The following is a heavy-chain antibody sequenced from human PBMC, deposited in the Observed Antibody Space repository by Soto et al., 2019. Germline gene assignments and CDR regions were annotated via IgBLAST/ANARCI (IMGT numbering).Heavy chain of an antibody. D-gene: IGHD3-22*01. CDR1: GGSFSGYY. Sequence: LSLTCAVDGGSFSGYYWSWIRQPPGKGLEWIGEINHSGSTNYNPSLKSRVTISVDTSKNQFSLKLSSVTAADTAVYYCARGPITTNPRFDPWGQGTLVTVSS. V-gene: IGHV4-34*01. CDR2: INHSGST. CDR3: ARGPITTNPRFDP. J-gene: IGHJ5*02.